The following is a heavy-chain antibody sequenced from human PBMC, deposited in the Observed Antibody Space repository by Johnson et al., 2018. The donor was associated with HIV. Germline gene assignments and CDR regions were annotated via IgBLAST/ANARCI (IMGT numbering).Heavy chain of an antibody. CDR2: IAASGDST. D-gene: IGHD3-10*01. V-gene: IGHV3-23*04. CDR3: ANWAYYYGSGYAFDI. J-gene: IGHJ3*02. Sequence: VQLVESGGGLVQRGGSLRLSCAASGFTFNTYVMNWVRQAPGKGLAWVSLIAASGDSTYYADSVRGRFAISRENSKNTLYLQMNSLRAEDTAVYYCANWAYYYGSGYAFDIWGQGTMVTVSS. CDR1: GFTFNTYV.